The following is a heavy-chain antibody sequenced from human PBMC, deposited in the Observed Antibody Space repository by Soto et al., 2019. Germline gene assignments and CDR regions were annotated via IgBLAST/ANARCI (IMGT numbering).Heavy chain of an antibody. CDR2: IYYSGST. V-gene: IGHV4-39*01. D-gene: IGHD3-16*02. J-gene: IGHJ4*02. Sequence: SETLSLTCTVSGGSISSSSYYWGWIRQPPGKGLEWIGSIYYSGSTYYNPSLKSRVTISVDTSKNQFSRKLSSVTAADTAVYYCARSPLNKDYIWGSYRYDFDYWGQGTLVTVSS. CDR3: ARSPLNKDYIWGSYRYDFDY. CDR1: GGSISSSSYY.